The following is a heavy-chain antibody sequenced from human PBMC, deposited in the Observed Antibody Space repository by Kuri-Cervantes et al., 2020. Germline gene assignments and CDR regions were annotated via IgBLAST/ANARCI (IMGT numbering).Heavy chain of an antibody. CDR3: ARAPLTTVTNSWYFDL. CDR1: GFTFSNYW. CDR2: ISSSSSYI. Sequence: GGSLRLSCAASGFTFSNYWMSWARQTPGKGLEWVSSISSSSSYIYYADSVKGRFTISRDNAKNSLYLQMNSLRAEDTAVYYCARAPLTTVTNSWYFDLWGRGTLVTVSS. J-gene: IGHJ2*01. V-gene: IGHV3-21*03. D-gene: IGHD4-17*01.